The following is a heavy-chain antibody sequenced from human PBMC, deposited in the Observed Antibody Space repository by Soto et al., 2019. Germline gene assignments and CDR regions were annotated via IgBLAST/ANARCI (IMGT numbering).Heavy chain of an antibody. V-gene: IGHV3-15*01. CDR1: GFTFSNAY. CDR3: ATGPHCPGGSCSEYYYYLDV. Sequence: GGSLRLSCAASGFTFSNAYMNWVRQAPGKGLEWVGRIKAKIDGGTTDYAAPVKGRFTISRDDSINTLYLQMSSLKAEDTAVYYCATGPHCPGGSCSEYYYYLDVWGKGTTVTVSS. CDR2: IKAKIDGGTT. D-gene: IGHD2-15*01. J-gene: IGHJ6*03.